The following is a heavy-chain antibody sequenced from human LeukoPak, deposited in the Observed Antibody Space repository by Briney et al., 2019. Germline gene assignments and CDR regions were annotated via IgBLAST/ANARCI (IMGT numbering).Heavy chain of an antibody. CDR3: AKRYCSVSSCSLFDS. V-gene: IGHV3-23*01. CDR2: ICDSGGST. CDR1: GFIFRSYA. D-gene: IGHD2-2*01. J-gene: IGHJ4*02. Sequence: GGSLSLSCAASGFIFRSYAMRWVRQAPGKGLAWVSAICDSGGSTYYADCVKGRCTISRDNSKNTLYLQMNSLGAEDTAVYYGAKRYCSVSSCSLFDSWGQGTLVTVSP.